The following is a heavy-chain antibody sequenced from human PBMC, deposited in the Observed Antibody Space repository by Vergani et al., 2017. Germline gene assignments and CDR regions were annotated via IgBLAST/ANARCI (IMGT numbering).Heavy chain of an antibody. CDR1: GGSFTSYH. V-gene: IGHV4-34*01. J-gene: IGHJ6*03. CDR2: IDHTGRP. Sequence: QVQLQQWGGGLLKPSETLSLTCVVNGGSFTSYHWTWIRQSPGEGLEWVGDIDHTGRPDYNPSLTSRPTMSVDKSRNQFSLTLNSVTATDTAIYFCARVNTETNGHLYYYYYMDVWGQGTAVTVS. D-gene: IGHD4-11*01. CDR3: ARVNTETNGHLYYYYYMDV.